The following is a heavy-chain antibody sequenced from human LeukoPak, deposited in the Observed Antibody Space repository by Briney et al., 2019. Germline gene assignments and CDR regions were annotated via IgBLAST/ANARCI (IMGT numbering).Heavy chain of an antibody. D-gene: IGHD5-18*01. CDR3: ARSGYSYGADAFDI. CDR2: INHSGST. J-gene: IGHJ3*02. Sequence: SETLSLTCTVYGGSFSGYYWSWIRQPPGKGLEWIGEINHSGSTNYNPSLKSRVTISVDTSKNQFSLKLSSVTAADTAVYYCARSGYSYGADAFDIWGQGTMVTVSS. CDR1: GGSFSGYY. V-gene: IGHV4-34*01.